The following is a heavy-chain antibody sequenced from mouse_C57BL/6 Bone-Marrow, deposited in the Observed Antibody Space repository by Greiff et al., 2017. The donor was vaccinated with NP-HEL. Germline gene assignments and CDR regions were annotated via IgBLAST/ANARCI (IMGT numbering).Heavy chain of an antibody. D-gene: IGHD1-1*01. CDR1: GYSITSGYY. CDR2: ISYDGSN. Sequence: ESGPGLVKPSQSLSLTCSVTGYSITSGYYWNWIRQFPGNKLEWMGYISYDGSNNYNPSLKNRISITRDTSKNQFFLKLNSVTTEDTATYYCARDRGSSYKPRVLDYWGQGTTLTVSS. J-gene: IGHJ2*01. V-gene: IGHV3-6*01. CDR3: ARDRGSSYKPRVLDY.